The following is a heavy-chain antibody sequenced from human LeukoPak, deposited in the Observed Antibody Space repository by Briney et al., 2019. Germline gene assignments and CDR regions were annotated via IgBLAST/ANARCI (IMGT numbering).Heavy chain of an antibody. D-gene: IGHD4-11*01. Sequence: ASVKVSCKASGYTFTTYAIHWVRQAPGQRLEWMGWINAGNGDTKYSQNFQGRVTITRDTSASTAYMELGSLRSGDTAVYYCARDPRGGYSNLYPWGQGTLVTVSS. V-gene: IGHV1-3*01. CDR2: INAGNGDT. J-gene: IGHJ5*02. CDR1: GYTFTTYA. CDR3: ARDPRGGYSNLYP.